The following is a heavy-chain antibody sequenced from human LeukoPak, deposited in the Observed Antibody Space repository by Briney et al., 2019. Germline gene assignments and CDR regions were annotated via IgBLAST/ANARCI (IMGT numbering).Heavy chain of an antibody. CDR3: ARGGDGDRRDFDY. V-gene: IGHV1-2*02. Sequence: ASVTVSCKASGYTFTAYYLHWVRQAPGQGLEWMGWINPNSGDTNYAQKFQGRVTMTRDTSISTAYMELSSLSSEDTAVYYCARGGDGDRRDFDYWGQGTLVTVSS. CDR2: INPNSGDT. CDR1: GYTFTAYY. J-gene: IGHJ4*02. D-gene: IGHD5-24*01.